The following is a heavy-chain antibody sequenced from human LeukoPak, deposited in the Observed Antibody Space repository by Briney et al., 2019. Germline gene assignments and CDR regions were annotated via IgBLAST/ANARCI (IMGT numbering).Heavy chain of an antibody. Sequence: GESLKISCKGSGYRFTNYWIGWARQMPGKGLEWMGIIYPGDSDTRYSPSFQGQVTISVDKSISTAHLQWSSLKASDTAMYYCARRTTGTKWFGYWGQGTLVTASS. CDR2: IYPGDSDT. CDR3: ARRTTGTKWFGY. CDR1: GYRFTNYW. V-gene: IGHV5-51*01. D-gene: IGHD1-1*01. J-gene: IGHJ4*02.